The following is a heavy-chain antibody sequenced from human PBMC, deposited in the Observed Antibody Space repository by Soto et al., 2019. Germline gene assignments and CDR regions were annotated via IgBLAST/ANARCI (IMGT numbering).Heavy chain of an antibody. CDR1: GGTFRSYA. CDR3: ARAGPSRGAAGNNWFDP. V-gene: IGHV1-69*12. Sequence: QVQLVQSGAEVKKPGSSVKVSCKGSGGTFRSYAISWVPQAPGQGPWWMGGVIPIFGTANYAQKFQGRVTITADESTSTAYMELSSLRSEDTAVYYCARAGPSRGAAGNNWFDPWGQGTLVTVSS. D-gene: IGHD6-13*01. CDR2: VIPIFGTA. J-gene: IGHJ5*02.